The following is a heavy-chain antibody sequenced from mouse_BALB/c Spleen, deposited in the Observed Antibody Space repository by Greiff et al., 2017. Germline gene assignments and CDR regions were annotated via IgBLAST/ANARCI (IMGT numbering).Heavy chain of an antibody. CDR3: ARRTMDTTRRYFDV. Sequence: VQLKESGPELVKPGASMKISCKASGYSFTGYTMNWVKQSHGKNLEWIGLINPYNGGTSYNQKFKGKATLTVDKSFSTAYMELLSLTSEDSAVYDSARRTMDTTRRYFDVWGAGTTVTVSS. CDR2: INPYNGGT. D-gene: IGHD2-2*01. V-gene: IGHV1-18*01. J-gene: IGHJ1*01. CDR1: GYSFTGYT.